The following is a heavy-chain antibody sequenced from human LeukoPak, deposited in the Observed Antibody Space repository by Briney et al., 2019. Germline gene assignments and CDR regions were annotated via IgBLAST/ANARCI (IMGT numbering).Heavy chain of an antibody. CDR1: GYSFTSYW. V-gene: IGHV5-51*01. Sequence: GESLKISCKGFGYSFTSYWIGWVGPMPGKGLAGMGIIYPGDSDPQHRPSFQDPVTLSTEQSNSTAFLQWRSLKASDTAMYYCAGRGSGFSMDVWGQGTTVTVSS. D-gene: IGHD2/OR15-2a*01. CDR3: AGRGSGFSMDV. CDR2: IYPGDSDP. J-gene: IGHJ6*02.